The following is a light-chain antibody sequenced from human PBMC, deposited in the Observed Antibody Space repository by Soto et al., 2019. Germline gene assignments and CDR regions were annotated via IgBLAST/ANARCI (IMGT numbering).Light chain of an antibody. V-gene: IGKV1-5*03. CDR1: QSISSW. CDR2: KAS. CDR3: LQYKSYLWT. J-gene: IGKJ1*01. Sequence: DIQMTQSPSTLSASVGDRVTITCRASQSISSWLAWFQQKPGKDPKLLIYKASNLESGVPSRFSGGASGTEFTLTISSLQPDDFATYYCLQYKSYLWTFGQGTKVEIK.